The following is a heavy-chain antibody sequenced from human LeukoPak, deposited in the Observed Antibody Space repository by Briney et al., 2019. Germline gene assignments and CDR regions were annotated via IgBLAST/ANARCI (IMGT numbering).Heavy chain of an antibody. J-gene: IGHJ6*02. D-gene: IGHD3-10*01. CDR1: GGSVSSGSYY. CDR2: IYYSGST. CDR3: ARDSGGSLYYYYGMDV. Sequence: SETLSLTCTVSGGSVSSGSYYWSWIRQPPGKGLEWIGDIYYSGSTNYNPSLKSRVTISVDTSKNQFSLKLSSVTAADTAVYYCARDSGGSLYYYYGMDVWGQGTTVTVSS. V-gene: IGHV4-61*01.